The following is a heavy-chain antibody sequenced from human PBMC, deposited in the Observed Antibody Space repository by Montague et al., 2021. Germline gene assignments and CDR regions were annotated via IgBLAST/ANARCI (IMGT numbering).Heavy chain of an antibody. CDR1: GGTFTGYY. CDR2: IDHKETV. V-gene: IGHV4-34*01. Sequence: SETLSLTCAVYGGTFTGYYWSWIRQSPGKGLEWIGEIDHKETVTLNPSLKSRVIISLDTSKNHFSLNMTSVTAADTSTYSCARGPRGYGSGSRFDPWGQGTLIAVSS. J-gene: IGHJ5*02. CDR3: ARGPRGYGSGSRFDP. D-gene: IGHD3-10*01.